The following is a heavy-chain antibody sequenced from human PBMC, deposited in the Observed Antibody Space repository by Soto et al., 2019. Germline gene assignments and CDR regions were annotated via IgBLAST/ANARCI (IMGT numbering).Heavy chain of an antibody. D-gene: IGHD3-3*01. CDR2: IKTKTQGETT. Sequence: EVQLVESGGGLVKXGGSLRLXCTXXXXXXXXAWMNWVRQAPGKGLEWVGRIKTKTQGETTDYPAPVKGRFTISRDDSKNTLYLQMNSLKMEDTAVYYCTTGSVEGYWGQGTLVTVSS. CDR3: TTGSVEGY. CDR1: XXXXXXAW. J-gene: IGHJ4*02. V-gene: IGHV3-15*07.